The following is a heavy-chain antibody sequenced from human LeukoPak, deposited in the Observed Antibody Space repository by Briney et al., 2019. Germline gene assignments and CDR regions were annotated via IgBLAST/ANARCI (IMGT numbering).Heavy chain of an antibody. V-gene: IGHV4-39*01. CDR1: GGSISSSSYY. Sequence: SETLSLTCTVSGGSISSSSYYWGWIRQPPGKGLEWIGSIYYSGSTYYNPSLKRRVTISVDTSKNQFSLTLSSVTAADTAVYYCARRKVAATMVREGGDYYFDYWGQGTLVTVSS. CDR3: ARRKVAATMVREGGDYYFDY. CDR2: IYYSGST. D-gene: IGHD3-10*01. J-gene: IGHJ4*02.